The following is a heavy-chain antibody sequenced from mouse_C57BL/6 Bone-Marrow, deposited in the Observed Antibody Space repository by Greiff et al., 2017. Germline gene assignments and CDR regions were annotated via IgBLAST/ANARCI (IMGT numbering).Heavy chain of an antibody. V-gene: IGHV1-55*01. CDR2: IYPGSGST. D-gene: IGHD2-5*01. CDR3: ARPYYSNYWYFDV. Sequence: QVQLQQPGAELVKPGASVKMSCKASGYTFTSYWITWVKQRPGQGLEWMGDIYPGSGSTNYNEKFKSKATLTVDTSSSTAYMQLSSRTSEDAAVYYCARPYYSNYWYFDVWGTGTTVTVSS. J-gene: IGHJ1*03. CDR1: GYTFTSYW.